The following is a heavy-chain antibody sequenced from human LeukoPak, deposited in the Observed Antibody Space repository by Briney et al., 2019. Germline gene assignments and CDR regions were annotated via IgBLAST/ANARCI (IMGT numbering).Heavy chain of an antibody. Sequence: PGGSLRLSCAASGFTFSSCGMHWVRQAPGKGLEWVAGISGSSGTTYYTDSVQGRFTISRDNSKDTLYLQMNSLRDDDTAIYYCAKSWSCVQYNDWLCYFDYWGQGTLVTVSS. CDR1: GFTFSSCG. J-gene: IGHJ4*02. CDR3: AKSWSCVQYNDWLCYFDY. V-gene: IGHV3-23*01. CDR2: ISGSSGTT. D-gene: IGHD3-9*01.